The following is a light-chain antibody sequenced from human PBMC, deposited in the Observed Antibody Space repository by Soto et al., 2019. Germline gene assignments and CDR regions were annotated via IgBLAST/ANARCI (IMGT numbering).Light chain of an antibody. Sequence: DIEMTQSPATLSVSPGERATLSCRASQSISSYLAWYQQKPGQAPRLLIYAASTLATGIPSRFSGSGSGTEFTLTISSLQSEDFAAYYCQQYNNFPPTFGQGTRLEIK. J-gene: IGKJ5*01. CDR2: AAS. CDR1: QSISSY. V-gene: IGKV3-15*01. CDR3: QQYNNFPPT.